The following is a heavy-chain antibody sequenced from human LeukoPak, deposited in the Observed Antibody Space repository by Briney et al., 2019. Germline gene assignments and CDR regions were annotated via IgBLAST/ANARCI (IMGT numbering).Heavy chain of an antibody. V-gene: IGHV1-8*03. CDR2: MNPNSGNT. D-gene: IGHD1-14*01. CDR1: GYTFTSYD. J-gene: IGHJ3*02. CDR3: ARNREHDAFDI. Sequence: ASVKVSCKASGYTFTSYDINWVRQATGQGLEWMGWMNPNSGNTGYAQKFQGRVTITTDESTSTAYMELSSLRSEDTAVYYCARNREHDAFDIWGQGTMVTVSS.